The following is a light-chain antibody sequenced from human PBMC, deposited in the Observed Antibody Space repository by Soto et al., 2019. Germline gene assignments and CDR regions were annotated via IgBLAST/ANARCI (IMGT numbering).Light chain of an antibody. J-gene: IGKJ3*01. CDR1: QDISTY. V-gene: IGKV1-33*01. CDR2: DTS. Sequence: DIQLTQSPSFLSASVGDRVTITCQASQDISTYLNWYQHKSGKAPKLLIYDTSNLQTGVPSRFSGSGSGTDFTFTISSLQPEDIGTYYCQQYDNLFTFGPGTKVDIK. CDR3: QQYDNLFT.